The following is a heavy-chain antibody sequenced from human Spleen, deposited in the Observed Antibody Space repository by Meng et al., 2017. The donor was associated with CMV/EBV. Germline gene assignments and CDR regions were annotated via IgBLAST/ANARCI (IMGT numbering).Heavy chain of an antibody. J-gene: IGHJ3*02. CDR2: IRHDESKK. CDR1: GFTFSTYA. D-gene: IGHD5-12*01. CDR3: VTDQDRLGGI. Sequence: GESLKISCAASGFTFSTYAMHWARQAPGKGLEWVAFIRHDESKKFYADSVKGRFTISRDNAKNSLYLQMNSLRAEDTAVYYCVTDQDRLGGIWGQGTMVTVSS. V-gene: IGHV3-30*02.